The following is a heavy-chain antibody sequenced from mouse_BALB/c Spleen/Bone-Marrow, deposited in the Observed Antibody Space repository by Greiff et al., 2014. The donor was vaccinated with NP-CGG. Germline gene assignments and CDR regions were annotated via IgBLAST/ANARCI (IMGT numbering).Heavy chain of an antibody. CDR2: ISDGGSYI. D-gene: IGHD2-14*01. Sequence: DVHLVEPGGGLVKPGGSLKLSCAASGFTFSDFYMYWVRQTPEKRLEWVATISDGGSYIYYPDSVKGRFTISRDDAKNNLYLQMSSLKSEDTAMYYCTRDRGVQGYAMDYWGQGTSVTVSS. CDR3: TRDRGVQGYAMDY. CDR1: GFTFSDFY. V-gene: IGHV5-4*02. J-gene: IGHJ4*01.